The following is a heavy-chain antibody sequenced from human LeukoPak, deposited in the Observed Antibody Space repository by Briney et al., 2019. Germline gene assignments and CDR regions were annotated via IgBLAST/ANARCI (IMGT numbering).Heavy chain of an antibody. J-gene: IGHJ4*02. CDR2: ISGSGGST. Sequence: GGSLRLSCAASGFTFSSYWMHWVRQAPGKGLEWVSAISGSGGSTYYADSVKGRFTISRDNSKNTLYLQMNSLRAEDTAVYYCAQLRSRAMVEYYFDYRGQGTLVTVSS. V-gene: IGHV3-23*01. D-gene: IGHD5-18*01. CDR1: GFTFSSYW. CDR3: AQLRSRAMVEYYFDY.